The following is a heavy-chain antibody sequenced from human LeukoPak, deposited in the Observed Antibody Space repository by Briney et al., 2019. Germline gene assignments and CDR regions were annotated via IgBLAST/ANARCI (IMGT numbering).Heavy chain of an antibody. Sequence: RGCLRLSRVASLFIFCKYVLVWVGPALGRGVEGVSGIWGGGADKRYADAVKGRFTISRDNSKNTLYLQMNSLGADDTAVYYCGRDPNGDYIGAFEFWGQGTMVTVSS. CDR3: GRDPNGDYIGAFEF. CDR2: IWGGGADK. CDR1: LFIFCKYV. D-gene: IGHD4-17*01. J-gene: IGHJ3*01. V-gene: IGHV3-23*01.